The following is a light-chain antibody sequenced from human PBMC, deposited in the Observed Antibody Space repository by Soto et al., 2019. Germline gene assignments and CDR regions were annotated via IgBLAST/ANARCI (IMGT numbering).Light chain of an antibody. J-gene: IGKJ1*01. Sequence: IHMTQSPSSLSACVADRVIIHCRASQSISNHLNWYQQKPGKAPKLLIFAASSLQSGVPSRFSGSRSGPDFTLTISCLQPEDFATYYCLQDYKYPWTYGQGTKVDIK. CDR3: LQDYKYPWT. CDR2: AAS. V-gene: IGKV1-6*01. CDR1: QSISNH.